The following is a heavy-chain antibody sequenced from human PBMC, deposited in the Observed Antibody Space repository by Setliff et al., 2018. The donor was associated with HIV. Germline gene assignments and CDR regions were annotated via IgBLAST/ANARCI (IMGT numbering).Heavy chain of an antibody. CDR2: IIPVVDAP. D-gene: IGHD3-10*01. CDR3: ATRPPGVHGFSI. Sequence: GASVKVSCKASGGSFNILGFTWVRQAPGQGLEWVGGIIPVVDAPIYAQRFQGRVVITADKSTGTAYMQLSSLKFEDTAVYYCATRPPGVHGFSIWRQGTMVTV. J-gene: IGHJ3*02. CDR1: GGSFNILG. V-gene: IGHV1-69*06.